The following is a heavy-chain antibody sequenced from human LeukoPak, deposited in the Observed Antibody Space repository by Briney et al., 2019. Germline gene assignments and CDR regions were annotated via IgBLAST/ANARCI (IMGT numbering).Heavy chain of an antibody. CDR3: ARVSRLQYGDYVAFDY. V-gene: IGHV3-11*01. CDR2: ISVSGTTM. D-gene: IGHD4-17*01. Sequence: GGSLRLSCATSGFTFTDYYMSWIRQAPGKGLEWVSYISVSGTTMYYADSVKGRFTLSRDNAKNSLYLQMNSLRAEDTAVYYCARVSRLQYGDYVAFDYWGQGALVTVSS. J-gene: IGHJ4*02. CDR1: GFTFTDYY.